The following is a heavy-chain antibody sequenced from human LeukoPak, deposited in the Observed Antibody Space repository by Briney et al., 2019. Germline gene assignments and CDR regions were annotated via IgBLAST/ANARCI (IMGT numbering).Heavy chain of an antibody. CDR3: AKGPKLGDGFHCDY. Sequence: GGSLRLSCAASGFTFNNYALSWVRQAPGKGLEWVSGISGSGGDTYYADSVRGRFTISRDISMNTLYLQMNSLRVEDTAVYYCAKGPKLGDGFHCDYWGQGTLVTVSS. CDR2: ISGSGGDT. CDR1: GFTFNNYA. J-gene: IGHJ4*02. V-gene: IGHV3-23*01. D-gene: IGHD5-24*01.